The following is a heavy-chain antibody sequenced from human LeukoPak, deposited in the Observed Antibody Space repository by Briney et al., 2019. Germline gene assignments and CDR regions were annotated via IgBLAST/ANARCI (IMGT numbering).Heavy chain of an antibody. CDR3: ARDAVDTAMVPDY. Sequence: GRSLRLSCAASGLTFSSYGMHWVRQAPGKGLELVAVIWDDGSNKSYAESVKGRFTISRDNSKNKLYLQMNSLRAEDTAVYYCARDAVDTAMVPDYWGQGTLVTVSS. D-gene: IGHD5-18*01. CDR1: GLTFSSYG. V-gene: IGHV3-33*01. J-gene: IGHJ4*02. CDR2: IWDDGSNK.